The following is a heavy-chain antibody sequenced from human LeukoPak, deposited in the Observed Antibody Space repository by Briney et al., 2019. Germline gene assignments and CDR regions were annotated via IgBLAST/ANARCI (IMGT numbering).Heavy chain of an antibody. CDR3: ARCTRPKDSSSSGFFDY. CDR1: GYTFTGYY. V-gene: IGHV1-2*02. Sequence: ASVKVSCKASGYTFTGYYMHWVRQAPGQGLEWMGWINPNSGGTNYAQKFQGRVTMTRDTSISTAYMELSRLRSDDTAVYYCARCTRPKDSSSSGFFDYWGQGTLVTVSA. J-gene: IGHJ4*02. CDR2: INPNSGGT. D-gene: IGHD6-6*01.